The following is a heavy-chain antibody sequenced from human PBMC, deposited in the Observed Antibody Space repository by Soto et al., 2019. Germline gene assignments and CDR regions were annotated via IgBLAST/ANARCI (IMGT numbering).Heavy chain of an antibody. CDR3: ARDLGQLARRAYYGMDV. J-gene: IGHJ6*02. CDR2: ISAYNGNT. Sequence: QVQLVQSGAEVKKPGASVKVSCKASGYTFTSYGISWVRQAPGQWLELMGWISAYNGNTNYAQKLQGRVTMTTDTSTSTAYMEMRSLRSDDTAVYYCARDLGQLARRAYYGMDVWGQGTTVTVSS. V-gene: IGHV1-18*01. D-gene: IGHD6-6*01. CDR1: GYTFTSYG.